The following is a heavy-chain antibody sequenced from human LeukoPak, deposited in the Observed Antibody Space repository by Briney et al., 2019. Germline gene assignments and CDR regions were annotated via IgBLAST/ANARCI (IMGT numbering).Heavy chain of an antibody. Sequence: GGSLRLSCAASGFTFSDYAMSWVRQAPGKGPEWVSAITGGATTTYYAASVKGRFTISRDNSKNTLYLQMNSLRAEDAAVYYCAKRDGYNPYWYFDLWGRGTLATVSS. J-gene: IGHJ2*01. CDR3: AKRDGYNPYWYFDL. CDR1: GFTFSDYA. D-gene: IGHD5-24*01. V-gene: IGHV3-23*01. CDR2: ITGGATTT.